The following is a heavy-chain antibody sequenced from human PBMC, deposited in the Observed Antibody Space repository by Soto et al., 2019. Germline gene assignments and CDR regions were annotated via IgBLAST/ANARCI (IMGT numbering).Heavy chain of an antibody. Sequence: PGGSLRLSCAASGFTFSSYWMHWVRQVPGKGLVWVSRINEYGSVINYADSVKGRFTIFRDNSKNTLYLEMNSLRAEDADVYYCTRDIGGRGAYWGQGTLVTVSS. V-gene: IGHV3-74*01. J-gene: IGHJ4*02. CDR3: TRDIGGRGAY. CDR2: INEYGSVI. CDR1: GFTFSSYW. D-gene: IGHD3-16*01.